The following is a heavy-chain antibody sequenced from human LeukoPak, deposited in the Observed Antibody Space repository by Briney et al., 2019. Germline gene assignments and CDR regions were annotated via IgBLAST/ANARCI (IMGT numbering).Heavy chain of an antibody. CDR3: ARLYCSSTSCPMDV. D-gene: IGHD2-2*01. J-gene: IGHJ6*04. CDR1: GFTFSSYS. Sequence: MTGGSLRLSCATSGFTFSSYSMNWVRQAPGKGLEWVSSISSSSSYIYYADSVKGRFTISRDNAKNSLYLQMNSLRAEDTAVYYCARLYCSSTSCPMDVWGKGTTVTISS. V-gene: IGHV3-21*01. CDR2: ISSSSSYI.